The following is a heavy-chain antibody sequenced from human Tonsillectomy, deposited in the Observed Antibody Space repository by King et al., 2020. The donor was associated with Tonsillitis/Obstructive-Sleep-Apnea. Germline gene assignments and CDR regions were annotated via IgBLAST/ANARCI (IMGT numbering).Heavy chain of an antibody. V-gene: IGHV3-30*04. J-gene: IGHJ4*02. D-gene: IGHD5-12*01. Sequence: VQLVESGGGVVQPGRSLRLSCAASGFTFSSYTIHWVRQAPGKGLEWVAVISYDGSNKYYADSVKGRFTISRDNSNNTLYVQMNSLRAEDTAVYYCARGGVYSGSLFDYWGQGSLVTVSS. CDR2: ISYDGSNK. CDR1: GFTFSSYT. CDR3: ARGGVYSGSLFDY.